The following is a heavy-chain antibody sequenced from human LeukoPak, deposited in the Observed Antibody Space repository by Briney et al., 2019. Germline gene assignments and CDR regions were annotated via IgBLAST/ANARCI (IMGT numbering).Heavy chain of an antibody. CDR2: VGTSSNNI. CDR3: ASATVGNYALDY. V-gene: IGHV3-21*01. Sequence: GGSLRLACAASGFTFSGYSMNWVRHAPGKGLEWVSSVGTSSNNIYYTDSVKGRFTISRDNAKNSLYLQVDSLRVEDTAVYFCASATVGNYALDYWGQGTLVTVSS. CDR1: GFTFSGYS. D-gene: IGHD1-7*01. J-gene: IGHJ4*02.